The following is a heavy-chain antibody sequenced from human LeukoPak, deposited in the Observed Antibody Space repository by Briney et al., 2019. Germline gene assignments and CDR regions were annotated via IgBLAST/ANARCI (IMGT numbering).Heavy chain of an antibody. CDR3: ARLGGNWNSPGRDY. D-gene: IGHD3-10*01. CDR2: INYTGTT. CDR1: GGSINGYS. V-gene: IGHV4-59*08. Sequence: SETLSLTCSVSGGSINGYSWTWIRQPPGMRLEWVGHINYTGTTNYNPSLTTRVAISVDTSKNQFSLKLTSVTAADTGMYFCARLGGNWNSPGRDYWGQGTLVTVSS. J-gene: IGHJ4*02.